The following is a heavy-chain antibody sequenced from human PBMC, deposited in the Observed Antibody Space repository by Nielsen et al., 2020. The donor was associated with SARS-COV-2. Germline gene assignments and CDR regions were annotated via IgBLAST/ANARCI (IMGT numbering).Heavy chain of an antibody. CDR2: ISAYNGNT. V-gene: IGHV1-18*01. D-gene: IGHD1-1*01. CDR3: ARDLLEPYDY. J-gene: IGHJ4*02. CDR1: GYTFTSYA. Sequence: ASVKVSCKASGYTFTSYAMHWVRQAPGQRLEWMGWISAYNGNTNYAQKLQGRVTMTTDTSTSTAYMELRSLRSDDTAVYYCARDLLEPYDYWGQGTLVTVSS.